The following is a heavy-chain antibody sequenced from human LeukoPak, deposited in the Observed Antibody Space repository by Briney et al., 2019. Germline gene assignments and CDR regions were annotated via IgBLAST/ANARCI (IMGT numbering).Heavy chain of an antibody. V-gene: IGHV1-2*02. D-gene: IGHD6-19*01. CDR2: INPNSGGT. CDR1: GYTFTGYY. Sequence: ASVKVSCKASGYTFTGYYMHWVRQAPGQGLEWMGWINPNSGGTNYAQKFQGRVTMTRDTSISTAYMELSRLRSDDTAVYYCARAGVRYSSGWFHWFDPWGQGTLVTVSS. CDR3: ARAGVRYSSGWFHWFDP. J-gene: IGHJ5*02.